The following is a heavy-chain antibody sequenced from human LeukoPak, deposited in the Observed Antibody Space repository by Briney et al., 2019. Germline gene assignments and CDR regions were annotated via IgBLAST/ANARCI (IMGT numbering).Heavy chain of an antibody. J-gene: IGHJ4*02. CDR1: GFTFSSYA. CDR2: ISASGRST. CDR3: ARDRVPDY. V-gene: IGHV3-23*01. Sequence: PGGSLRLSCAASGFTFSSYAMSWVRQAPGKGLEWVSAISASGRSTYYADSVKGRFTISRDNAKNSLYLQMNSLRAEDTAVYYCARDRVPDYWGQGTLVTVSS.